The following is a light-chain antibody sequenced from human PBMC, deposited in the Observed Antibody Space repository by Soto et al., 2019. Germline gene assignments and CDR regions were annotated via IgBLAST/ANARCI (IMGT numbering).Light chain of an antibody. Sequence: EILLTQSPGTLSLSPGERATLSCRAIQSVSSRNLAWYRQKPGQAPSLLLYGASNRATGIPDRFSGSGSGTDFTLTIGRLEPEDFAVYYCLRYGDSPPAYTFGQGTKLEI. CDR3: LRYGDSPPAYT. V-gene: IGKV3-20*01. J-gene: IGKJ2*01. CDR2: GAS. CDR1: QSVSSRN.